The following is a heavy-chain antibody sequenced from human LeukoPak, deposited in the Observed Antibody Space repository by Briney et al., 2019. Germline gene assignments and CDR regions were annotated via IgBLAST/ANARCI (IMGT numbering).Heavy chain of an antibody. CDR3: ARTDMTTVVTPWYFDL. V-gene: IGHV4-38-2*01. Sequence: SETLSLTCAVSGYSISSGYYWGWIRQPPGKGLEWIGSIYRSGSTYYNPSLKSRVTISVDTSKNQFSLKLSSVTAADTAVYYCARTDMTTVVTPWYFDLWGRGTLVTVSS. CDR1: GYSISSGYY. D-gene: IGHD4-23*01. CDR2: IYRSGST. J-gene: IGHJ2*01.